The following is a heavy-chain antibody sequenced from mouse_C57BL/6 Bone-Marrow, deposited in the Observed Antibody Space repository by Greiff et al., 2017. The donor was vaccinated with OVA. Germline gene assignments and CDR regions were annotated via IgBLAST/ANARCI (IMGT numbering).Heavy chain of an antibody. V-gene: IGHV1-76*01. CDR2: IYPGSGNT. D-gene: IGHD1-1*01. J-gene: IGHJ2*01. CDR3: ARGTVVAPFDY. CDR1: GYTFTDYY. Sequence: QVQLQQSGAELVRPGASVKLSCKASGYTFTDYYINWVKQRPGQGLEWIARIYPGSGNTYYNEKFKGKATLTAEKSSRPAYMQLSSLTSEDSAVYFCARGTVVAPFDYWGKGTTLTVSS.